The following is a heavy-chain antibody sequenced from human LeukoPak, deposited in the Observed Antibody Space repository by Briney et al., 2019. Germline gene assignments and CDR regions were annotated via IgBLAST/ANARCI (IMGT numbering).Heavy chain of an antibody. Sequence: SETLSLTCTVSGGSISSSSYYWGWIRQPPGKGPEWIGSIYYSGSTYYNPSLKSRVTISVDTSKNQFSLKLSSVTAADTAVYYCARIVSGWPFDYWGQGTLVTVSS. D-gene: IGHD6-19*01. V-gene: IGHV4-39*01. CDR2: IYYSGST. CDR3: ARIVSGWPFDY. CDR1: GGSISSSSYY. J-gene: IGHJ4*02.